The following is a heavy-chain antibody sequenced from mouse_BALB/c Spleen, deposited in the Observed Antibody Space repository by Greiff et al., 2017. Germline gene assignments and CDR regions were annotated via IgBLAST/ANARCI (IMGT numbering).Heavy chain of an antibody. D-gene: IGHD2-2*01. J-gene: IGHJ3*01. CDR2: INPSNGRT. V-gene: IGHV1S81*02. CDR1: GYTFTSYW. Sequence: VQLQQPGAELVKPGASVKLSCKASGYTFTSYWMHWVKQRPGQGLEWIGEINPSNGRTNYNEKFKSKATLTVDKSSRTAYMQLSSLTSEDSAVYYCAVYGNDGAWFADWGQGTLVTVSA. CDR3: AVYGNDGAWFAD.